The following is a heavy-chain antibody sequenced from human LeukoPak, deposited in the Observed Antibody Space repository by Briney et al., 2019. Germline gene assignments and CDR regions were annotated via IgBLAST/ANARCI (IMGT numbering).Heavy chain of an antibody. CDR3: ARAPHRSYNWFDP. V-gene: IGHV4-59*08. CDR2: IYYSGST. Sequence: SETLSLTCTVSGGSISSYYWSWLRQPPGQGLARIGYIYYSGSTNYNHSLKRRVTISVDTSKNQFSLKLSSVTPADTAVYYCARAPHRSYNWFDPRGQGTLVTVSS. CDR1: GGSISSYY. J-gene: IGHJ5*02.